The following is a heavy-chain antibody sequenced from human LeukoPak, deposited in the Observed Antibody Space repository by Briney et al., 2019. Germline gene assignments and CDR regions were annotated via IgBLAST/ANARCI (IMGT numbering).Heavy chain of an antibody. V-gene: IGHV4-34*01. CDR3: ARAMGIAGI. CDR1: GGSFSGYY. D-gene: IGHD1-14*01. J-gene: IGHJ3*02. CDR2: INHSGST. Sequence: PSETLSLTCAVYGGSFSGYYWSWIRQPPGKGLEWIGEINHSGSTNYNPFLKSRVTISVDTSKNQFSLKLSSVTAADTAVYYCARAMGIAGIWGQGTMVTVSS.